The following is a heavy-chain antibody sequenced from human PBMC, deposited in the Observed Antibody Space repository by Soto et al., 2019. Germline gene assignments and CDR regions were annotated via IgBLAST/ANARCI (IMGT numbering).Heavy chain of an antibody. J-gene: IGHJ6*02. CDR3: ARDKDYGDYGEGRYYYGMDV. Sequence: GGSLRLSCAASGFTFSSYWMSCVRQAPGKGMEWVANIKQDGSEIYYVDSVKGRFTISRDNAKNSLYLQMNSLRAEDTAVYYCARDKDYGDYGEGRYYYGMDVWGQGTTVTVSS. D-gene: IGHD4-17*01. V-gene: IGHV3-7*03. CDR1: GFTFSSYW. CDR2: IKQDGSEI.